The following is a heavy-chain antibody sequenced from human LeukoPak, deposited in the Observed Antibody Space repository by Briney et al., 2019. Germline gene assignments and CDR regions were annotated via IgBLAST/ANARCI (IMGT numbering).Heavy chain of an antibody. CDR3: AGSAWAPY. CDR2: IYYSGST. Sequence: SETLSLTCTVSGGSISSSSYYWGWIRQSPGKGLEWIGSIYYSGSTYYNLSLKSRVTISVDTSKKQFSLKVNSVTAADTAVYYCAGSAWAPYWGQGTLVTVSS. CDR1: GGSISSSSYY. D-gene: IGHD1-26*01. J-gene: IGHJ4*02. V-gene: IGHV4-39*01.